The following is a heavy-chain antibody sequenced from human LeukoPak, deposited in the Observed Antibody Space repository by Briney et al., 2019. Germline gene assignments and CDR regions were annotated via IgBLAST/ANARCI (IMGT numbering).Heavy chain of an antibody. V-gene: IGHV3-23*01. CDR3: ATSSGWYPKYFDY. Sequence: GGSLRLFCAASGFTFSSYPMSWVRQAPGKGLEWVSAISGSGGDTYYADSVKGGFTISRDNSKNTLYLQMNSLRAEDTALYYCATSSGWYPKYFDYWGQGTLVTVSS. CDR1: GFTFSSYP. J-gene: IGHJ4*02. D-gene: IGHD6-19*01. CDR2: ISGSGGDT.